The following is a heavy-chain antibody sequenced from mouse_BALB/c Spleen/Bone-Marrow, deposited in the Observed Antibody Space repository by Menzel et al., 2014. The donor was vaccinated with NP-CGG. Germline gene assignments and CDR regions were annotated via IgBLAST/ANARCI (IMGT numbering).Heavy chain of an antibody. CDR2: ILPGSGST. CDR1: GYTFSNYW. V-gene: IGHV1-9*01. CDR3: ARVIYWYLDV. Sequence: QVQLQQSGAELMKPGASVKISCMATGYTFSNYWIEWVKQRPGHGLEWIGGILPGSGSTDYSENFKGKATFTADTSSNTAYMQLSSLTSADSAVYYCARVIYWYLDVWGAGTTVTVSS. J-gene: IGHJ1*01.